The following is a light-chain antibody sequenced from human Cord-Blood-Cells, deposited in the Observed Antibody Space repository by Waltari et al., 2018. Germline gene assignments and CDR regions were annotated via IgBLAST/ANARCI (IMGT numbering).Light chain of an antibody. CDR1: QSVSSSY. V-gene: IGKV3-20*01. Sequence: EIVLTQSPGTLSLSPGERATLSCRASQSVSSSYLAWYQQKPGQAPRPLIYGASSRATGIPDRFSGSVSGTDFTLTISRLEPEDFAVYYCQQYGSSPPTFGQGTKLEIK. CDR3: QQYGSSPPT. J-gene: IGKJ2*01. CDR2: GAS.